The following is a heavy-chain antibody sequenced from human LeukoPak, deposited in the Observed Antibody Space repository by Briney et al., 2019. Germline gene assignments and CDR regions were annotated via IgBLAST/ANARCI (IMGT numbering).Heavy chain of an antibody. V-gene: IGHV3-30-3*01. CDR2: ISYDGGDK. CDR3: ARGRKSSSWYVGFDY. J-gene: IGHJ4*02. Sequence: PGGSLRLSCAVSGFTFSSYAMHWVRQAPGKGLEWVAVISYDGGDKYYADSVKGRFTISRDSSKNTLHLQMNSLRAADTAVYYCARGRKSSSWYVGFDYWGQGTLVTVSS. D-gene: IGHD6-13*01. CDR1: GFTFSSYA.